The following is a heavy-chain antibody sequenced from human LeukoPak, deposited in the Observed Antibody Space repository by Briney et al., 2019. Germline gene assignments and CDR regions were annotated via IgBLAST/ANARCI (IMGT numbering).Heavy chain of an antibody. V-gene: IGHV1-69*05. D-gene: IGHD1-26*01. Sequence: SVKVSCKASGGTFSSYAISWVRQAPGQGLEWMGGIIPIFGTANYAQKFQGRVTITTDESTSTAYMELSSLRSEDTAVYYCARADYYESGFDPWGQGTLVTVSS. J-gene: IGHJ5*02. CDR2: IIPIFGTA. CDR3: ARADYYESGFDP. CDR1: GGTFSSYA.